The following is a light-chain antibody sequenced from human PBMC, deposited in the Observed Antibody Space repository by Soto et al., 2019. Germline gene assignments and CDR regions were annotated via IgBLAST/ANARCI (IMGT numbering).Light chain of an antibody. CDR2: GAS. Sequence: EIVMTQSPGTLSVSPGERATLSCRAGQSVSSNLAWYQQRPGQAPRLLIYGASTRATGIPARFSGSGSGTEFTLTISSLQSEDFAIYYCQQNNDWPLTSGQGTKVEIK. CDR1: QSVSSN. CDR3: QQNNDWPLT. J-gene: IGKJ1*01. V-gene: IGKV3-15*01.